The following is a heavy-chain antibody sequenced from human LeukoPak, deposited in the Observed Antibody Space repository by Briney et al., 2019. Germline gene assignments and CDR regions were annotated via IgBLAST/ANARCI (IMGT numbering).Heavy chain of an antibody. D-gene: IGHD3-10*01. Sequence: SVKVPCKASGGTFISYAISWVRQAPGQGLEWMGGIIPIFGTANYAQKFQGRVTMTADESTSTAYMELSSLRSEDTAVYYCARGMYRNGSGSYYHFDYWGQGTLVTVSS. CDR3: ARGMYRNGSGSYYHFDY. J-gene: IGHJ4*02. CDR1: GGTFISYA. V-gene: IGHV1-69*01. CDR2: IIPIFGTA.